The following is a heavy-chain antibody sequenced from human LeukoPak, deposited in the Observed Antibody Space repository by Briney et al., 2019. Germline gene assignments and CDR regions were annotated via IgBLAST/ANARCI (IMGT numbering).Heavy chain of an antibody. Sequence: GGSLRLSCAASGFTFSSYAMRWVRQAPGGGLEWVSAISGSGGSTYYADSVKGRFTISRDNSKNTLYLQMNSLRAGDTAVYYCAKLGAQQLARWYFDLWGRGTLVTVSS. CDR1: GFTFSSYA. D-gene: IGHD6-6*01. V-gene: IGHV3-23*01. CDR2: ISGSGGST. J-gene: IGHJ2*01. CDR3: AKLGAQQLARWYFDL.